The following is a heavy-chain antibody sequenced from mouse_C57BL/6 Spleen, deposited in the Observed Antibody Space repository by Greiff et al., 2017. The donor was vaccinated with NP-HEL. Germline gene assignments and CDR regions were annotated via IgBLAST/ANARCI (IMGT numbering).Heavy chain of an antibody. Sequence: LVESGAELVRPGASVKLSCKASGYTFTDYYINWVKQRPGQGLEWIARIYPGSGNTYYNEKFKGKATLTAEKSSSTAYMQLSSLTSEDSAVYFCARGLYDGYYDYAMDYWGQGTSVTVSS. V-gene: IGHV1-76*01. D-gene: IGHD2-3*01. CDR3: ARGLYDGYYDYAMDY. CDR2: IYPGSGNT. J-gene: IGHJ4*01. CDR1: GYTFTDYY.